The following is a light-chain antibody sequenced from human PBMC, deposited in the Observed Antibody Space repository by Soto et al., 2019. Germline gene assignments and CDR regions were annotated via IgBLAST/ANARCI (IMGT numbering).Light chain of an antibody. CDR3: QQYGNSPLT. J-gene: IGKJ2*01. V-gene: IGKV3-20*01. Sequence: EIVLTQSPGTLSLSPGERDTLSCSASQSVSSYLAWYQQKPGQAPRLLIYGASSSATDIPDRFSGSGSGTDFPLTISRLEPEDFAVYYCQQYGNSPLTFGQGTKLEIK. CDR2: GAS. CDR1: QSVSSY.